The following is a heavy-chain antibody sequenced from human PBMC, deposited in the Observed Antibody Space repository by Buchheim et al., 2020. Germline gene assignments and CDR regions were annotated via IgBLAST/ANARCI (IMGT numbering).Heavy chain of an antibody. CDR3: ASGSRWHGKYFDY. Sequence: QVQLQQWGAGLLKPSETLSLTCAVYGGSFSGYYWSWIRQPPGKGLEWIGEINDSGSTNHNPSLKSRVTIPVDTSKNQFSLNLGSVTAADTAVDYCASGSRWHGKYFDYWGQGTL. CDR1: GGSFSGYY. CDR2: INDSGST. J-gene: IGHJ4*02. V-gene: IGHV4-34*01. D-gene: IGHD6-13*01.